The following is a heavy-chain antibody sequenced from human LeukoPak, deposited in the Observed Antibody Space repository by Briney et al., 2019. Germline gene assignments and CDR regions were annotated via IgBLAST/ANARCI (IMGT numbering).Heavy chain of an antibody. CDR1: GFTFSNSG. D-gene: IGHD3-10*01. CDR2: ISGSGGST. Sequence: GGSLRLSCAASGFTFSNSGMHWVRQAPGKGLEWVSAISGSGGSTYYADSVKGRFTISRDNSKNTLYLQMNSLRAEDTAVYYCAKDYTRRTYYYGSGSYSGSDYWGQGTLVTVSS. J-gene: IGHJ4*02. V-gene: IGHV3-23*01. CDR3: AKDYTRRTYYYGSGSYSGSDY.